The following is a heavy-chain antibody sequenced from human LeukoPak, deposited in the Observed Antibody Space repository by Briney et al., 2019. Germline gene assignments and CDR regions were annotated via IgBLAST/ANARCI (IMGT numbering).Heavy chain of an antibody. D-gene: IGHD4-17*01. CDR1: GFTFSSYA. V-gene: IGHV3-64*01. Sequence: PGGSLRLSCAASGFTFSSYAMHWVRQAPGKGLEYVSAISSNGGSTYYANSVKGRFTISRDNSKNTLYLQMGSLRAEDMAVYYCARGPHDYGDQVVVLDIWGQGTMVTVSS. CDR2: ISSNGGST. J-gene: IGHJ3*02. CDR3: ARGPHDYGDQVVVLDI.